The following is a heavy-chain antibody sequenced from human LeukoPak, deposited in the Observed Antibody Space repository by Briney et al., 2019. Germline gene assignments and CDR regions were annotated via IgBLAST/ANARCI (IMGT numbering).Heavy chain of an antibody. CDR2: IYYSGSA. J-gene: IGHJ6*03. D-gene: IGHD1-26*01. CDR1: GGSISSSSYY. V-gene: IGHV4-39*01. CDR3: ARLGGGHYYYMDV. Sequence: SETLSLTCTVSGGSISSSSYYWGWIRQPPGQGLEWIGSIYYSGSAYYNPSLKSRVTISVDTSKNQFSLKLSSVTAADTAVYYCARLGGGHYYYMDVWGKGTTVTVSS.